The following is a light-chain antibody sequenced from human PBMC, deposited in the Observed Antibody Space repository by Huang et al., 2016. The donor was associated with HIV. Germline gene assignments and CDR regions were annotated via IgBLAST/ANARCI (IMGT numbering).Light chain of an antibody. Sequence: LLTQSPVTLSVSPGENVTLSCRASQTIANNLAWYQQRPCQAPSLLSYGASTRIIDIPGRFNGSASGTQFNLTITSLQPDDFTVYYCQQYSVWLYTFGQGTKLEIK. V-gene: IGKV3-15*01. CDR3: QQYSVWLYT. J-gene: IGKJ2*01. CDR1: QTIANN. CDR2: GAS.